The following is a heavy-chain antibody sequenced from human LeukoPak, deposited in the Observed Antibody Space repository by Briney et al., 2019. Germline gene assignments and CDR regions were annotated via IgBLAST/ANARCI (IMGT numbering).Heavy chain of an antibody. CDR3: ARDLSRDIVATSGAY. CDR1: GYTFTSYD. D-gene: IGHD5-12*01. CDR2: MNPNSGNT. J-gene: IGHJ4*02. V-gene: IGHV1-8*02. Sequence: ASVKVSCKASGYTFTSYDINWVRQATGQGLEWMGWMNPNSGNTGYAQKFQGRVIMTTDTSTSTAYMELRSLRSDDTAVYYCARDLSRDIVATSGAYWGQGTLVTVSS.